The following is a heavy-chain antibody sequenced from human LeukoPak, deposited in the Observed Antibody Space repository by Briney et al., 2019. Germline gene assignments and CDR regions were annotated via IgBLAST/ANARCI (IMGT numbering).Heavy chain of an antibody. Sequence: GGSLRLSCAASGFTFSSYWMHWVRQAPGKGLVWVSRINSDGSSTSYADSVKGRFTISRDNSKNTLYPQMNSLRAEDTAVYYCAKDRGMYSSGYDAFDIWGQGTMVTVSS. D-gene: IGHD6-19*01. CDR1: GFTFSSYW. V-gene: IGHV3-74*01. CDR3: AKDRGMYSSGYDAFDI. J-gene: IGHJ3*02. CDR2: INSDGSST.